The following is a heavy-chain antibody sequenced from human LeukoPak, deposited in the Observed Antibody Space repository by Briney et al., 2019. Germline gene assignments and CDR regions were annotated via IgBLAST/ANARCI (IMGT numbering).Heavy chain of an antibody. Sequence: GASLRISCKGSGSSFTSYWISWVRQMPGKGLEWMGRIDPSDSYTNYSPSFQGHVTISADKSISTAYLQWSSLKASDTAMYYCARHPSIAARPDYWGQGTLVTVSS. D-gene: IGHD6-6*01. V-gene: IGHV5-10-1*01. CDR3: ARHPSIAARPDY. CDR2: IDPSDSYT. CDR1: GSSFTSYW. J-gene: IGHJ4*02.